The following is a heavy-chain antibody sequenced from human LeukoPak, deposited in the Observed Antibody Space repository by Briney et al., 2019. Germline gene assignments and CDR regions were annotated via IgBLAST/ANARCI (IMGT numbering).Heavy chain of an antibody. Sequence: GESLKISCKSSGYSFTSYWIGWVRQMPGKGLELMGIMYPGDSDTIYSPSFQGQVTISADKSISTAYLQWSSLRASDTAMYYCARGGGSSARVLDYWGQGTLVTVAS. CDR2: MYPGDSDT. D-gene: IGHD2-15*01. J-gene: IGHJ4*02. V-gene: IGHV5-51*01. CDR3: ARGGGSSARVLDY. CDR1: GYSFTSYW.